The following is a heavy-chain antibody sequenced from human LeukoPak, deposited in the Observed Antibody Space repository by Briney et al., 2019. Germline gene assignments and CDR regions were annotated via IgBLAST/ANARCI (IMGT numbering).Heavy chain of an antibody. Sequence: ASVKVSCKASGYTSTGYYMHWVRQAPGQGLEWMGWINPNSGGTNYAQKFQGRVTMTRDTSISTAYMELSRLRPDDTAVYYCARGREQWLVSSVIYWGQGTLVTVSS. D-gene: IGHD6-19*01. J-gene: IGHJ4*02. V-gene: IGHV1-2*02. CDR3: ARGREQWLVSSVIY. CDR1: GYTSTGYY. CDR2: INPNSGGT.